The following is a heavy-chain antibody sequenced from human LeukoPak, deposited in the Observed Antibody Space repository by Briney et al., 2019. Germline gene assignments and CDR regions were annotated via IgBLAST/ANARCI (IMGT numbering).Heavy chain of an antibody. CDR3: ARPSVDGSGSYPY. CDR2: IDPSDSYT. D-gene: IGHD3-10*01. V-gene: IGHV5-10-1*01. Sequence: GESLKISCKSSGSRFTSYWISWVRQMPGKGLEWMGRIDPSDSYTNYSPFFQGHVTISADKSISTAYLQWSSLKASDTAMFYCARPSVDGSGSYPYWGQGTLVTVSS. J-gene: IGHJ4*02. CDR1: GSRFTSYW.